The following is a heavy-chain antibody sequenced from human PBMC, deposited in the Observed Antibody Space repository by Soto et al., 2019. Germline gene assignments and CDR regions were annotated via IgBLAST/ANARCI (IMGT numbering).Heavy chain of an antibody. J-gene: IGHJ5*02. V-gene: IGHV1-18*01. CDR2: ISAYDGNT. CDR3: ARGRTLAINWFDP. D-gene: IGHD6-13*01. Sequence: ASVKVCCKASGYTFASYGISWVRQSPGQGLEWMGWISAYDGNTNYAQKLQGRVTMTTDTSTSTAYMELRSLRSDDTAVYYCARGRTLAINWFDPWGQGTLVTVSS. CDR1: GYTFASYG.